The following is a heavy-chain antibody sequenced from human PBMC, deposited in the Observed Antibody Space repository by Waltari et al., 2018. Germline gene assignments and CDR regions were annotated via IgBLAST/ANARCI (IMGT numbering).Heavy chain of an antibody. D-gene: IGHD1-26*01. CDR3: ATRDILGGSQNYYYYGMDV. V-gene: IGHV3-30*03. J-gene: IGHJ6*02. CDR1: RFSLTTYG. CDR2: ISSDGSYE. Sequence: QVQLVESGGGLVQPGRSLRLSCAASRFSLTTYGMHWVRQAPGKGLEWVAFISSDGSYEYYPDAVKGRFTISRDNSKTTVFLQMNSLRDEDTAVYYCATRDILGGSQNYYYYGMDVWGQGTRVTVSS.